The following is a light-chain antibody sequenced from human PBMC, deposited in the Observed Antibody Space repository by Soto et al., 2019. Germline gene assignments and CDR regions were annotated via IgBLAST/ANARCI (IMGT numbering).Light chain of an antibody. V-gene: IGKV3-15*01. Sequence: EMVMTQSPATLSVSPGERATLSCRASQGIGSTLAWYQQKPGQTPRLLIYGASTRATGVPARFSGSGSGTEFTLTINSLQSEDSAVYYCQRYNNWPLTFGGGTKVDIK. J-gene: IGKJ4*01. CDR1: QGIGST. CDR3: QRYNNWPLT. CDR2: GAS.